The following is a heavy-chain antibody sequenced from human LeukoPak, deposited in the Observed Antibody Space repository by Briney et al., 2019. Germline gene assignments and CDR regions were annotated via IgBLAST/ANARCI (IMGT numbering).Heavy chain of an antibody. CDR3: AREAPQYYYDSSGYYYGRSARKLNYFDY. CDR2: ISSSSSTI. CDR1: GFTFSSYS. J-gene: IGHJ4*02. V-gene: IGHV3-48*04. D-gene: IGHD3-22*01. Sequence: GGSLRLSCAASGFTFSSYSMNWVRQAPGKGLEWVSYISSSSSTIYYADSVKGRFTISRDNAKNSLYLQMNSLRAEDTAVYYCAREAPQYYYDSSGYYYGRSARKLNYFDYWGQGTLVTVSS.